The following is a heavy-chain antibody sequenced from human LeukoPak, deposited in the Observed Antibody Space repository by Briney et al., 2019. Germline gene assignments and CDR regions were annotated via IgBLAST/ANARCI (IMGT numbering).Heavy chain of an antibody. D-gene: IGHD5-24*01. CDR2: IWYDGSNK. J-gene: IGHJ3*02. Sequence: GGSLRLSCAASGFTFSSYGMHWVRQAPGKGLEWVAVIWYDGSNKYYADSVRGRFTISRDNSRNTLYLQMNSLRAEDTAVYYCARGDGYNGKSFDIWSQGTMATV. CDR1: GFTFSSYG. CDR3: ARGDGYNGKSFDI. V-gene: IGHV3-33*01.